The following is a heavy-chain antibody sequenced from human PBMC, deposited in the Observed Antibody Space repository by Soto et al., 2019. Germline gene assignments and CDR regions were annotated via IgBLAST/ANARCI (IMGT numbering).Heavy chain of an antibody. CDR1: GFTFSVHY. J-gene: IGHJ4*02. Sequence: GGSLRLSCAASGFTFSVHYMSWIRQAPGKGLEWLSHIGNGDETIKYADSVKGRFTISRDNVQNSLYLQMNSLRAEDTAVYYCARNRPGYYFDSWGQGTPVTVSS. CDR3: ARNRPGYYFDS. CDR2: IGNGDETI. V-gene: IGHV3-11*04.